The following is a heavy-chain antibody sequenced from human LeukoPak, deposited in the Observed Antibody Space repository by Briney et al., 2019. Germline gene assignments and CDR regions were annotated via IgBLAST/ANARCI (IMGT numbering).Heavy chain of an antibody. CDR3: ARVRATPSPAYFDY. J-gene: IGHJ4*02. CDR2: IYHSGTT. D-gene: IGHD5-12*01. Sequence: PSETLSLTCAVSGYSISSGYYWGWIRQSPEKGLEWIGSIYHSGTTYYNPSLKSRVTISIDTSKNQFSLKLSSATAADTAVYYCARVRATPSPAYFDYWGQGTLVTVSS. CDR1: GYSISSGYY. V-gene: IGHV4-38-2*01.